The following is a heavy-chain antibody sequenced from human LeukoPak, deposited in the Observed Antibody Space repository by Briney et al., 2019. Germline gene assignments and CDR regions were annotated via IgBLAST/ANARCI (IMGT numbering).Heavy chain of an antibody. Sequence: ASVKVSCKASGYTFTSYDINWVRQATGQGLEWMGWMNPNSGNTGYAQKFQGRVTITRNTSISTAYMELSSLRSEDTAVYYCARTHDSSGYYPPLFDYWGQGTLVTVSS. CDR2: MNPNSGNT. V-gene: IGHV1-8*03. CDR3: ARTHDSSGYYPPLFDY. J-gene: IGHJ4*02. CDR1: GYTFTSYD. D-gene: IGHD3-22*01.